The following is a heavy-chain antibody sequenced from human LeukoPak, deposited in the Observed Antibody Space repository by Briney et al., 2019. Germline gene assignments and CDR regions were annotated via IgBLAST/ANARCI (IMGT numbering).Heavy chain of an antibody. CDR1: GFNFGDYA. CDR3: VSFYETY. J-gene: IGHJ4*02. Sequence: GGSLRLSCAASGFNFGDYAMSWVRQAPGKGLVWVSHINSDGSWTGYADSVKGRFTISKDNAKNTVYLQMNNLRAEDTAVYYCVSFYETYWGRGTLVTVSS. CDR2: INSDGSWT. D-gene: IGHD2-2*01. V-gene: IGHV3-74*01.